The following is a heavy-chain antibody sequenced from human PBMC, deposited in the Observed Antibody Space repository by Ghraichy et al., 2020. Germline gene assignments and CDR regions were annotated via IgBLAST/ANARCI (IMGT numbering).Heavy chain of an antibody. CDR3: ASQYIPEGGPPYIDF. CDR1: GGSMENTNYY. Sequence: SETLSLTCSVSGGSMENTNYYWAWVRQPPGKGLEWIGSVSYSGTTYYNPSPKSRLTIIAATSKNQFSLRLTSLTAADTAVFYCASQYIPEGGPPYIDFWGQGALVTPSS. CDR2: VSYSGTT. V-gene: IGHV4-39*01. J-gene: IGHJ4*02. D-gene: IGHD2-21*01.